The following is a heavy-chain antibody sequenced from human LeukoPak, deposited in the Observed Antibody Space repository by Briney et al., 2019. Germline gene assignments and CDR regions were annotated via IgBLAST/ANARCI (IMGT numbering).Heavy chain of an antibody. J-gene: IGHJ4*02. Sequence: GGSLRLSCTASGFTFSGYSMNWIRQAPGKGLEWVSFISSHSNYINYADSVKGRFTISRDNAKNALYLQMNSLRVEDTAVYYCARVYHSTSGRAIDYWGQGTLVTVSS. CDR1: GFTFSGYS. CDR2: ISSHSNYI. V-gene: IGHV3-21*01. D-gene: IGHD6-6*01. CDR3: ARVYHSTSGRAIDY.